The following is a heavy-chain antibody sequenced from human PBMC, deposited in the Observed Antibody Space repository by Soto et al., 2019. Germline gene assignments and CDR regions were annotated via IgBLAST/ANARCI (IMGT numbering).Heavy chain of an antibody. D-gene: IGHD3-10*01. J-gene: IGHJ4*02. Sequence: GGSLRLSCAASGFTFRSFTMNWVRQAPGKGLEWVSTISSNSAYIYYTDALRGRFTISRDNAKNSLHLQMNSLRAEDTAVYYCARVRRSFGAVYFDYWGQGTLVTVSS. CDR3: ARVRRSFGAVYFDY. CDR2: ISSNSAYI. CDR1: GFTFRSFT. V-gene: IGHV3-21*01.